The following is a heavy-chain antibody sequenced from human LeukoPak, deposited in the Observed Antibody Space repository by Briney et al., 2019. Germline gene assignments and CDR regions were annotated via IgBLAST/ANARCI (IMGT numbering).Heavy chain of an antibody. J-gene: IGHJ4*02. Sequence: PSETLSLTCTVSGGSISSGTYYWTWIRQPPGKGLEWIGTIYYSGSTYYNPSLRSRVTISVDTSKNQFSLKLSSVTAADTAVYYCVRDLGDYYASGSYGVFDYWGQGTLVTVSS. CDR1: GGSISSGTYY. V-gene: IGHV4-39*07. CDR2: IYYSGST. CDR3: VRDLGDYYASGSYGVFDY. D-gene: IGHD3-10*01.